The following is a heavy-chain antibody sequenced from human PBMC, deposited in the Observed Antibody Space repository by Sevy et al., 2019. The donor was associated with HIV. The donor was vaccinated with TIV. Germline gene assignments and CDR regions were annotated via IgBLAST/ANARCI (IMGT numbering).Heavy chain of an antibody. D-gene: IGHD1-26*01. Sequence: GGSLRLSCAASGFTFSNYEMNWVHQAPGKGLEWVSYISSSDSTIYYADSVRGRFIISRDNAKNSLYLQMNSLRAEDTAVYYCARDRVGATGLRYFQHWGQGTLVTVSS. J-gene: IGHJ1*01. CDR2: ISSSDSTI. CDR3: ARDRVGATGLRYFQH. V-gene: IGHV3-48*03. CDR1: GFTFSNYE.